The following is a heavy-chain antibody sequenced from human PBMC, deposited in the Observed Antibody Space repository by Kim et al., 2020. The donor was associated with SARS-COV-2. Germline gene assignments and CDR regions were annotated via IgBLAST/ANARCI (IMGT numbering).Heavy chain of an antibody. CDR1: GVTLSSYE. CDR2: INRSGGTI. Sequence: GGSLRLSCAASGVTLSSYEMNWVRQAPGKGLEWVAYINRSGGTIYYADSAKGRFTISRDNAKNSLYLQMNSLRAEDTAVYYCASKVSLFSGYWGQGTLVTVSS. D-gene: IGHD1-20*01. J-gene: IGHJ4*02. V-gene: IGHV3-48*03. CDR3: ASKVSLFSGY.